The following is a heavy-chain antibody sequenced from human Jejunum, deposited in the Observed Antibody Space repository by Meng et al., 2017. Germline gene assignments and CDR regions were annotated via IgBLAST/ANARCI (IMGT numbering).Heavy chain of an antibody. V-gene: IGHV3-15*01. CDR2: IKSNKDGETA. D-gene: IGHD3-16*01. CDR3: TTFYAGY. J-gene: IGHJ4*02. CDR1: GFAFTNAW. Sequence: EVQLVESGGGLVKPGGSLRLPCAASGFAFTNAWMSWVRQAPGKGLEWVGRIKSNKDGETADYAAPVKGRFTISRDDSKNTLYLQMSSLKTEDTAVYYCTTFYAGYWGQGTLVTVSS.